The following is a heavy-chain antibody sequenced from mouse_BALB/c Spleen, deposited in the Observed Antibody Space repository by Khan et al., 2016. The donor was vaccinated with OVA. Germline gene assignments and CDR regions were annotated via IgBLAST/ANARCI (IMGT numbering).Heavy chain of an antibody. D-gene: IGHD1-2*01. V-gene: IGHV5-15*02. CDR2: ISDLAYTI. CDR1: GFTFSDYG. Sequence: EVELVESGGGLVQPGGSRKLSCAASGFTFSDYGMAWVRQAPGKGPEWVTFISDLAYTIYYADTVTGRFTISRENAKKILYLEMSSLRSEDTAMYYCVRGGGTAPFAYWGLGTLVTGSA. J-gene: IGHJ3*01. CDR3: VRGGGTAPFAY.